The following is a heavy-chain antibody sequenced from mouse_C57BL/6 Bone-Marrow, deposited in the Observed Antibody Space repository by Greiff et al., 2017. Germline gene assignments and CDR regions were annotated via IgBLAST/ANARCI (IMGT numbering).Heavy chain of an antibody. CDR1: GFSLTSYG. Sequence: QVQLKESGPGLVQPSQSLSITCPVSGFSLTSYGVHWVRQSPGKGLEWLGVIWRGGSTDYNAAFMSRLSITKDNSKSQVFFKMNSLQADDTAIYYCAKRIYYYGMGAMDYWGQGTSVTVSS. CDR3: AKRIYYYGMGAMDY. D-gene: IGHD1-1*01. J-gene: IGHJ4*01. V-gene: IGHV2-5*01. CDR2: IWRGGST.